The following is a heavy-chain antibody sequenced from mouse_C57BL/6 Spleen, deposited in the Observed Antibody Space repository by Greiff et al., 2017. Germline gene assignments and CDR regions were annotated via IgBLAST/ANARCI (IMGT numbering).Heavy chain of an antibody. CDR1: GYTFTSYW. J-gene: IGHJ4*01. V-gene: IGHV1-64*01. Sequence: QVQLKESGAELVKPGASVKLSCKASGYTFTSYWMHRVKQRPGQGLEWIGMIHPNSGSTNYNEKFKSKATLTVDKSSSTAYMQLSSLTSEDSAVYYCARGGGRMDYWGQGTSVTVSS. CDR2: IHPNSGST. CDR3: ARGGGRMDY.